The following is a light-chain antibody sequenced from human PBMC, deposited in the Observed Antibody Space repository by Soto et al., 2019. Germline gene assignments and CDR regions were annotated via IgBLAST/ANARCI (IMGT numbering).Light chain of an antibody. CDR3: QHRSSWPLT. CDR2: DAS. CDR1: QSVTIK. Sequence: EVVLTQSPATLSLSPGDRATLSCRASQSVTIKLAWYQQRPGQAPRLLIYDASTRATGIPSRFSGSGSGTAFTLTISSLEPEDFAVYFCQHRSSWPLTFGGGTKVEI. J-gene: IGKJ4*01. V-gene: IGKV3-11*01.